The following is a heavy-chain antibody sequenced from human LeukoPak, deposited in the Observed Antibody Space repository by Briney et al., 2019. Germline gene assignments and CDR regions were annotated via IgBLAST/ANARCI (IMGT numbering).Heavy chain of an antibody. D-gene: IGHD3-22*01. CDR2: ISSSSSTV. J-gene: IGHJ4*02. V-gene: IGHV3-48*01. Sequence: GGSLRLSCAASGFTFSSYSMNWVRQAPGKGLEWVSYISSSSSTVYYADSVKGRFTISRDNAKNSLYLQMNSLRAEDTAVYYCARDGGSYYYDSSGYYYFDYWGQGTLVTVSS. CDR1: GFTFSSYS. CDR3: ARDGGSYYYDSSGYYYFDY.